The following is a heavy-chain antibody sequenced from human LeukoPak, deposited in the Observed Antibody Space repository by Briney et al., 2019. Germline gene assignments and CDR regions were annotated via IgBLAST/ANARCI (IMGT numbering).Heavy chain of an antibody. CDR3: ASTNVLLWFGELSKTAYFDY. CDR1: GGSFSGYY. J-gene: IGHJ4*02. D-gene: IGHD3-10*01. V-gene: IGHV4-34*01. Sequence: PSETLSLTCAVYGGSFSGYYWNWIRQPPGKGLEWIGEINHSGSTSYNPSLKSRVTMSVDTSKNQFSLKLSSVTAADTAVYYCASTNVLLWFGELSKTAYFDYWGQGTLVTVSS. CDR2: INHSGST.